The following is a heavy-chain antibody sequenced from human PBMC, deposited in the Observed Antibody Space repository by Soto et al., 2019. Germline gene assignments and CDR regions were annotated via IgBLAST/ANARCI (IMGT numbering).Heavy chain of an antibody. CDR1: GGSFSGYY. V-gene: IGHV4-34*01. J-gene: IGHJ4*02. D-gene: IGHD3-9*01. Sequence: SETLSLTCAVYGGSFSGYYWSWIRQPPGKGLEWIGEINHSGSTNYNPSLKSRVTISVDTSKNQFSLKLSSVTAADTAVYYCARGRAPDYDILTGYYPDWGQGTLVTVSS. CDR2: INHSGST. CDR3: ARGRAPDYDILTGYYPD.